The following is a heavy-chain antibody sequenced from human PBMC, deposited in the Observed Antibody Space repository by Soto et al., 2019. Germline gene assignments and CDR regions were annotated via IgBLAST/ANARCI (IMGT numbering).Heavy chain of an antibody. CDR3: ARERSAAILAAADVMDV. D-gene: IGHD6-13*01. V-gene: IGHV3-30*04. CDR1: GFTFSNYA. CDR2: ISYDGRHK. Sequence: QVQLVESGGGVVQPGRSLRLSCAASGFTFSNYAIHWVRQAPGKGLEWVAVISYDGRHKYYADSVKGRFTISRDNSKNTLYLQMTSLRPEDTAVYYCARERSAAILAAADVMDVWGQGTTVTVSS. J-gene: IGHJ6*02.